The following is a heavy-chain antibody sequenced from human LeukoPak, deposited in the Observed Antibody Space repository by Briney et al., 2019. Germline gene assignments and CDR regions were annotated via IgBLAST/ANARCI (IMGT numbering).Heavy chain of an antibody. V-gene: IGHV4-34*01. CDR3: ARTNKYDSSGYYYVEAFDI. CDR2: INHSGSA. J-gene: IGHJ3*02. CDR1: GASISSDY. D-gene: IGHD3-22*01. Sequence: SETLSLTCTVSGASISSDYWNWIRQPPGKGLEWIGEINHSGSANYNPSLKSRVTISLDTSKNQFSLKLTSMTAADTAVYYCARTNKYDSSGYYYVEAFDIWGQGTLVTVSS.